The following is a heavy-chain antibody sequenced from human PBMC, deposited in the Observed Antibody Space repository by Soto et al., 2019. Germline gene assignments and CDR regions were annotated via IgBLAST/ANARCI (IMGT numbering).Heavy chain of an antibody. Sequence: SETPSLTCAVYGGSFSGYYWSWIRQPPGKGLEWIGEINHSGSTNYNPSLKSRVTISVDTSKNQFSLKLSSVTAADTAVYYCARGIYRFDYWGQGTLVTVSS. J-gene: IGHJ4*02. CDR3: ARGIYRFDY. CDR2: INHSGST. CDR1: GGSFSGYY. V-gene: IGHV4-34*01.